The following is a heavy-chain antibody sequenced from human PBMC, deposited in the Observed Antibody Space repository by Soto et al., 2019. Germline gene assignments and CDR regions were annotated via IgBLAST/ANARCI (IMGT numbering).Heavy chain of an antibody. J-gene: IGHJ5*01. D-gene: IGHD3-10*01. CDR3: AKDDWVRGVIIGWFDS. CDR1: GFTFSSYA. Sequence: EVQLLESGGGLVQPGGSLRLSCAASGFTFSSYAMSWVRQAPGKGLEWVSAISGSGGSTYYADSVKGRFTISRDNSKNALYLQMNSLRAEDTAVYYCAKDDWVRGVIIGWFDSWCQGTLVTVSS. V-gene: IGHV3-23*01. CDR2: ISGSGGST.